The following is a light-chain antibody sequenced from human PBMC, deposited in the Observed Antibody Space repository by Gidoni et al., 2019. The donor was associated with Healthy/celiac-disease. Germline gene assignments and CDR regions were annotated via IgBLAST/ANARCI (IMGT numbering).Light chain of an antibody. V-gene: IGLV6-57*02. CDR1: SGSIASNY. CDR3: QSYDSSNHNVV. CDR2: EDN. Sequence: NFMLTQPHSVSEYPGKTVTTSCTGSSGSIASNYVQWYQQRPGSAPTTVIYEDNQRPSGVPDRFSGSIDSSSNSASLTISGLKTEDEADYYCQSYDSSNHNVVFGGGTKLTVL. J-gene: IGLJ2*01.